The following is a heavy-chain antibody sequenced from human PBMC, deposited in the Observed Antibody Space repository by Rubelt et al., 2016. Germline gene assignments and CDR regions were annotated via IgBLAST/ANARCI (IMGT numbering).Heavy chain of an antibody. D-gene: IGHD1-26*01. V-gene: IGHV3-64*01. CDR1: GFTFSSYA. CDR2: ISSNGGST. Sequence: EVQLVESGGGLVQPGGSLRLSCAASGFTFSSYAMHWVRQAPGKGLEYVSAISSNGGSTYYANSVKGRFTISRDNSKNTLYRQMGSLRAEETAVYYCARDRLGGSYMFYYYGMDVWGQGTTVTVSS. CDR3: ARDRLGGSYMFYYYGMDV. J-gene: IGHJ6*02.